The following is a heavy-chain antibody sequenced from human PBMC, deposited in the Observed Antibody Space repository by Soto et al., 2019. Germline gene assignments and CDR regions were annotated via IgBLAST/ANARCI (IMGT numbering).Heavy chain of an antibody. J-gene: IGHJ5*02. D-gene: IGHD4-4*01. Sequence: PSETLSLTCTVSGGSISSSSYYWGWIRQPPGKGLEWIGYIYYSGSTYYNPSLKSRVTVSVDTSKNQFSLKLSSVTAADTAVYYCARHPSNFWFDPWGQGTLVTAPQ. CDR1: GGSISSSSYY. V-gene: IGHV4-39*01. CDR2: IYYSGST. CDR3: ARHPSNFWFDP.